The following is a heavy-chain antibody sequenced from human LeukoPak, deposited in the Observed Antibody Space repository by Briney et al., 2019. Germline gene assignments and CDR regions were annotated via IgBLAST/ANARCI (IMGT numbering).Heavy chain of an antibody. CDR2: MNPNSGNT. CDR1: GYTFTSYD. J-gene: IGHJ5*02. CDR3: SIANCGDSGWFVP. D-gene: IGHD1-1*01. V-gene: IGHV1-8*03. Sequence: ASVKVSCKASGYTFTSYDINWVRQATGQGLEWMGWMNPNSGNTGYAQRFQGRVTITRNTSINTAYMELSSLRSGDTAVYYCSIANCGDSGWFVPWGQGTLVTVSS.